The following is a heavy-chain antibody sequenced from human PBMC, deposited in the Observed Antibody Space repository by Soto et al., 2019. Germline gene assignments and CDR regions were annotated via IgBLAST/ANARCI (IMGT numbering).Heavy chain of an antibody. Sequence: QVQLQESGPGLGKPSETLSLTCTVSGGSINTGDHYWSWIRQPPGKGLECIGYVLYSGTSYFNPSLESRXXIXVXXSKNQFSLKLRSVTAADTAVYYCSRGRGYGYGIDYWGQGTLVTVSS. CDR1: GGSINTGDHY. CDR3: SRGRGYGYGIDY. CDR2: VLYSGTS. D-gene: IGHD5-18*01. J-gene: IGHJ4*02. V-gene: IGHV4-30-4*01.